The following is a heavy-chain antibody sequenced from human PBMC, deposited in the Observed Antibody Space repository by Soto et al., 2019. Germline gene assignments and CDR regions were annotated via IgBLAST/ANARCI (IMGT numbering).Heavy chain of an antibody. D-gene: IGHD3-3*01. V-gene: IGHV3-33*01. CDR1: GFTFSSYG. J-gene: IGHJ6*02. Sequence: GGSLRLSCAASGFTFSSYGMHWVRQAPGKGLEWVAVIWYDGSNKYYADSVKGRFTISRDNSKNTLYLQMNSLRAEDTAVYYCARDTRTGYYDFWSGYSHYGMDVWGQGTTVTVS. CDR2: IWYDGSNK. CDR3: ARDTRTGYYDFWSGYSHYGMDV.